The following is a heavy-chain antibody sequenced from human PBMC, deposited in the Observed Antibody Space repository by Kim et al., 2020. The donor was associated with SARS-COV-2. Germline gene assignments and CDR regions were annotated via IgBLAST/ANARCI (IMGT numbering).Heavy chain of an antibody. D-gene: IGHD3-10*01. CDR3: ATTGGLLWFGELSTQDAFDI. J-gene: IGHJ3*02. CDR1: GFTVSSNY. CDR2: IYSGGST. Sequence: GGSLRLSCAASGFTVSSNYMSWVRQAPGKGLEWVSVIYSGGSTYYADSVKGRFTISRDNSKNTLYLQMNSLRAEDTAVYYCATTGGLLWFGELSTQDAFDIWGQGTMVTVSS. V-gene: IGHV3-53*01.